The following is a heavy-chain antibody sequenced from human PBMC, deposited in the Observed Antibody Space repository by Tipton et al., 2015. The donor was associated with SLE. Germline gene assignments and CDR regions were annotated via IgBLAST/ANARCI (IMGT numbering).Heavy chain of an antibody. V-gene: IGHV4-31*02. Sequence: QLVQSGGGLVQPGGSLRLSCAASGFTFDNYEMNWIRQHPGKGLEWFGYIHDSGATFYNPSLRSRSAISVDTSQNQFSLRLTSATAADTAIYYCARHPGASFDFWGQGILVTVSS. CDR1: GFTFDNYE. J-gene: IGHJ4*02. CDR2: IHDSGAT. CDR3: ARHPGASFDF.